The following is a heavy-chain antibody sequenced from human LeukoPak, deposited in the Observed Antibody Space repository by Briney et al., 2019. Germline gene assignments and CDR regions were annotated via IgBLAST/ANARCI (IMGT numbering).Heavy chain of an antibody. D-gene: IGHD6-13*01. CDR3: AKGRDSRDFDY. CDR1: GFTFSSYG. CDR2: ISYDGSNK. J-gene: IGHJ4*02. V-gene: IGHV3-30*18. Sequence: GGSLRLSCAASGFTFSSYGMHWVRQAPRKGLEWVAVISYDGSNKYYADSVKGRFTISRDNSKNTLYLQMNSLRAEDTAVYYCAKGRDSRDFDYWGQGTLVTVSS.